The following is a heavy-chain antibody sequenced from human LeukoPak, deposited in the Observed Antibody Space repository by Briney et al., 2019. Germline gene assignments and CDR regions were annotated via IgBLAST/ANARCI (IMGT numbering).Heavy chain of an antibody. CDR1: GGSISSSSYY. V-gene: IGHV4-39*01. CDR2: IYYSGST. CDR3: ARLPPRIFHGWFDP. D-gene: IGHD2-15*01. Sequence: SETLSLTCTVSGGSISSSSYYWGWIRQPPGKGLEWIVSIYYSGSTYYNPSLKSRVTISVDTSKNQFSLKLSSVTAADTAVYYCARLPPRIFHGWFDPWGQGTLVTVSS. J-gene: IGHJ5*02.